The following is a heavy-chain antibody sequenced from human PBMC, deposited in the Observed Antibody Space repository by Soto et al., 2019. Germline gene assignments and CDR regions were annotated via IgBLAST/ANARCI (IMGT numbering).Heavy chain of an antibody. Sequence: SVNVSRKVSVYTLTELSIHCLLLAPGKGLEWMGGFDPEDGETIYAQKFQGRVTMTEDTSTDTAYMELSSLRSEDTAVYYCATDRPWGGSSRYWGQGTLVTVSS. CDR3: ATDRPWGGSSRY. V-gene: IGHV1-24*01. CDR1: VYTLTELS. D-gene: IGHD7-27*01. CDR2: FDPEDGET. J-gene: IGHJ4*02.